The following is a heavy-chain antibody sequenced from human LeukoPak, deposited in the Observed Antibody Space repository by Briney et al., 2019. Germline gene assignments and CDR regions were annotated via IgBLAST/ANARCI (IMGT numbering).Heavy chain of an antibody. Sequence: ASVKVSCKASGYTFTGYYTHWVRQAPGQGLEWMGWINPNGGGTNYAQKFQGRVTMTRDTSISTAYMELSRLRSDDTAVYYCARGITTMVRGVTYYFDYWGQGTLVTVSS. D-gene: IGHD3-10*01. CDR2: INPNGGGT. CDR3: ARGITTMVRGVTYYFDY. J-gene: IGHJ4*02. V-gene: IGHV1-2*02. CDR1: GYTFTGYY.